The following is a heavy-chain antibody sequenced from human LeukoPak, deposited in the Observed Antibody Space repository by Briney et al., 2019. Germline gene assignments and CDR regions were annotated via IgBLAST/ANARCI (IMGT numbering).Heavy chain of an antibody. Sequence: PGGSLRLSCAASGFTFSGYWMHWVRQAPGKGLVWVSRIKSDGSSTSYADSVKGRFTVSRDNAKNTLYLQMNSLRAEDTAVYYCARDWIAMPLWGQGTLVTVSS. J-gene: IGHJ4*02. D-gene: IGHD2-2*01. CDR1: GFTFSGYW. V-gene: IGHV3-74*01. CDR2: IKSDGSST. CDR3: ARDWIAMPL.